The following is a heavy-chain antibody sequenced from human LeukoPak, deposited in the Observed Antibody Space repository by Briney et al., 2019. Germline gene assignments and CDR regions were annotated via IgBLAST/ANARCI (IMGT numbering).Heavy chain of an antibody. D-gene: IGHD2-2*01. CDR3: AKLGVPAASRDAFDI. CDR1: GFTFSSYG. J-gene: IGHJ3*02. CDR2: ISGSGGST. V-gene: IGHV3-23*01. Sequence: PGGSLRLSCAASGFTFSSYGMSWVRQAPGKGLEWVSAISGSGGSTFYADSVKGRFTISRDNSKNTLYLQMNSLRAEDTAVYYCAKLGVPAASRDAFDIWGQGTMVTVSS.